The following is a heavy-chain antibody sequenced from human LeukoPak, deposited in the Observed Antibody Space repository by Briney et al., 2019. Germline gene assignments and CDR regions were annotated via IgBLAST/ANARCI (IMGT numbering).Heavy chain of an antibody. V-gene: IGHV3-23*01. CDR2: ISGSGGPT. D-gene: IGHD1-26*01. Sequence: GGSLRLSCAASGFTFSNYAMTWVRQGPGKGLEWVADISGSGGPTNYADSVKGRFTISRDNSKNTLFLQMNSLRDGDTAIYYCARARRIVGVGYFDYWGQGTLVTVSS. CDR1: GFTFSNYA. CDR3: ARARRIVGVGYFDY. J-gene: IGHJ4*02.